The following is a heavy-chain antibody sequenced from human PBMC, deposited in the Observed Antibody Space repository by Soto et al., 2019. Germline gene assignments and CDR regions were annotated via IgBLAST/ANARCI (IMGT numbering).Heavy chain of an antibody. CDR2: IKSKTAGGTT. Sequence: EVQLVESGGGLVKPGGSLSLSCAASGFTFSNAWLRWVRQAPGKGQQWVGRIKSKTAGGTTDYAAPVKGKFTISRDDSKPTLYLQRNRLKTEDTSVYYCTTDAGANIVTTITVYWGEGIQVMVSS. CDR1: GFTFSNAW. J-gene: IGHJ4*02. V-gene: IGHV3-15*01. D-gene: IGHD5-12*01. CDR3: TTDAGANIVTTITVY.